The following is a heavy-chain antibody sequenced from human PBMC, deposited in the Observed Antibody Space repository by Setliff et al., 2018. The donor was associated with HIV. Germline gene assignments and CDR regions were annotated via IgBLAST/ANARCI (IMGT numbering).Heavy chain of an antibody. CDR2: INPNSGGT. Sequence: ASVKVSCKASGDAFTDYYIHWVRQAPGQGLEWMGWINPNSGGTNYAQKFQGRVTMTRDTSIGTAFMGLSRLRSDDTAVYYCARDPGYKSSWYGALDIWGQGKMVTVSS. V-gene: IGHV1-2*02. CDR3: ARDPGYKSSWYGALDI. CDR1: GDAFTDYY. J-gene: IGHJ3*02. D-gene: IGHD6-13*01.